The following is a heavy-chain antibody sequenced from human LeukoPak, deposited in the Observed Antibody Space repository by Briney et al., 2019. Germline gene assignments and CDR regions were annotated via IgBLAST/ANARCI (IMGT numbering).Heavy chain of an antibody. D-gene: IGHD5-12*01. V-gene: IGHV1-69*13. CDR1: GGTFSSYA. CDR2: IIPIFGTA. CDR3: ARDYWGIVATIKGVFLY. Sequence: ASVKVSCKASGGTFSSYAISWVRQAPGQGLEWMGGIIPIFGTANYAQKFQGRVTITADESTSTAYMELSSLRSEDTAVYYCARDYWGIVATIKGVFLYWGQGTLVTVSS. J-gene: IGHJ4*02.